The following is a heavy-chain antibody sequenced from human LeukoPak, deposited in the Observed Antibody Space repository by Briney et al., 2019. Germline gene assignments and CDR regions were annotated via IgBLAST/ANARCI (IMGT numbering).Heavy chain of an antibody. Sequence: EASVKVSCKASGYTFTSYGISWVRQAPGQGLEWMGWISAYNGNTNYAQKLQGRVTMTTDTSTSTAYMELRSLRSDDTAVYYCARTRGSHISMAYLDYWGQGTLVTVSS. D-gene: IGHD2/OR15-2a*01. J-gene: IGHJ4*02. CDR1: GYTFTSYG. CDR3: ARTRGSHISMAYLDY. CDR2: ISAYNGNT. V-gene: IGHV1-18*01.